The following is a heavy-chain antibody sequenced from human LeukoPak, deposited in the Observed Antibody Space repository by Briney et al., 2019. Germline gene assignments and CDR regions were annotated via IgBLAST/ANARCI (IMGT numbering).Heavy chain of an antibody. Sequence: PSETLSLTCAVSGGSISSGGYSWSWTRQPPGKGLEWIGYIYHSGSTYYNPSLKSRVTISVDRSKNQFSLKLSSVTAADTAVYYCARGPTNWFDPWGQGTLVTVSS. J-gene: IGHJ5*02. CDR3: ARGPTNWFDP. CDR2: IYHSGST. CDR1: GGSISSGGYS. V-gene: IGHV4-30-2*01.